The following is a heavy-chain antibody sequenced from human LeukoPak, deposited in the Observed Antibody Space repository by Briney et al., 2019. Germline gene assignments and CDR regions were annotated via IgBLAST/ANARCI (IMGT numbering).Heavy chain of an antibody. CDR1: GFTFSSYG. CDR3: AKDSTPPNLSSSWYDPHHFDY. CDR2: ISYDGSNK. Sequence: GRSLSLSCAASGFTFSSYGMHWVRQAPGKGLEWVAVISYDGSNKYYADSVKGRFTISRDNSKNTLYLQMNSLRAEDTAVYYCAKDSTPPNLSSSWYDPHHFDYWGQGTLVTVSS. V-gene: IGHV3-30*18. D-gene: IGHD6-13*01. J-gene: IGHJ4*02.